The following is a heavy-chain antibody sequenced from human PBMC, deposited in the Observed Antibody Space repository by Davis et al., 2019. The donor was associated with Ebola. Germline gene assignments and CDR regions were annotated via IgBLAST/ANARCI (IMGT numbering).Heavy chain of an antibody. D-gene: IGHD6-13*01. V-gene: IGHV1-2*04. CDR2: INPNSGGT. CDR1: GYTFTGYY. Sequence: ASVKVSCKASGYTFTGYYMHWVRQAPGQGLEWMGWINPNSGGTNYAQKFQGWVTMTRDTSTSTVYMELSSLRSEDTAVYYCARDGTLGYWGQGTLVTVSS. J-gene: IGHJ4*02. CDR3: ARDGTLGY.